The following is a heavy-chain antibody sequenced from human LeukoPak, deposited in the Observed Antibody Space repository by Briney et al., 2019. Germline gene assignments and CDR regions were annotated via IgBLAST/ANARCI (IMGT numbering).Heavy chain of an antibody. Sequence: GGSLRLSCAASGFTFSSYEMNWVRQAPGKGLEWVSYISSSGSTIYYADSVKGRFTISRDNAKNSLYLQMNSLRAEDTAVYYCAREAYDILTGEGDWFDPRGQGTLVTVSS. J-gene: IGHJ5*02. CDR1: GFTFSSYE. CDR2: ISSSGSTI. CDR3: AREAYDILTGEGDWFDP. V-gene: IGHV3-48*03. D-gene: IGHD3-9*01.